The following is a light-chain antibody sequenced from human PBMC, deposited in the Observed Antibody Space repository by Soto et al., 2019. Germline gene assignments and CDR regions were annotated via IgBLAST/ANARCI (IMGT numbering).Light chain of an antibody. CDR1: QSVSSY. Sequence: EIVLTQSPATLFLSPGERATLSCRASQSVSSYLGWYQQKPGQAPRLLIYDASNRATGIPARFSGSGSGTDFTLTISSLEPEDFAIYYCQHRTNWPLTFGGGTKVEIK. CDR3: QHRTNWPLT. J-gene: IGKJ4*01. CDR2: DAS. V-gene: IGKV3-11*01.